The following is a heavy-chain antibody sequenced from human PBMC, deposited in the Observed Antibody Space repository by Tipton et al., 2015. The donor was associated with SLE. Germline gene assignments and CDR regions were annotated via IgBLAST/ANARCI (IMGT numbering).Heavy chain of an antibody. Sequence: QLVQSGPEVKKPGSSVKVSCKASGGTFSSYAISWVRQAPGQGLEWMGGIIPIFGTANYGQRFQGRGTITADESTSTAYMELSSLRSEDTAVYYCARGSIAAAGRYFDLWGRGTLVTVSS. CDR1: GGTFSSYA. CDR3: ARGSIAAAGRYFDL. D-gene: IGHD6-13*01. V-gene: IGHV1-69*01. J-gene: IGHJ2*01. CDR2: IIPIFGTA.